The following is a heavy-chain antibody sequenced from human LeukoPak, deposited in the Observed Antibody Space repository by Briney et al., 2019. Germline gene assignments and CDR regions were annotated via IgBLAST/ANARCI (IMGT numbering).Heavy chain of an antibody. CDR1: GFTFSNAW. CDR2: IKSKTDGGTT. V-gene: IGHV3-15*01. Sequence: GGSLRLSCAASGFTFSNAWMSWVRQAPGKGLEWVGRIKSKTDGGTTDYAAPVKGRFTISRDDSNNTLDLQMNSLRAEDTAVYYCAKDSSSGSSYYFHGMDVWGQGTTVIVSS. CDR3: AKDSSSGSSYYFHGMDV. J-gene: IGHJ6*02. D-gene: IGHD3-10*01.